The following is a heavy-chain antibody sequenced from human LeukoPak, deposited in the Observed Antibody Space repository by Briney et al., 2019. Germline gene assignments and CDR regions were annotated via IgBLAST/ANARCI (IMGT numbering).Heavy chain of an antibody. D-gene: IGHD2-15*01. Sequence: PSVTLSLTGTVSARSINTATYYWGSIRQPLGRVLEWIRTIYCSASPHYSPSIKSRITKSFVTSENQFSLRLSPVTAADTAVYYCAKSIDCSLLYLLHWDGGTLLSVSP. CDR2: IYCSASP. V-gene: IGHV4-39*01. CDR1: ARSINTATYY. CDR3: AKSIDCSLLYLLH. J-gene: IGHJ4*02.